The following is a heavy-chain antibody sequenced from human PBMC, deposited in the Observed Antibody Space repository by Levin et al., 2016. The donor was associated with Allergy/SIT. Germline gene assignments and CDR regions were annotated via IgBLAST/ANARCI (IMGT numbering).Heavy chain of an antibody. D-gene: IGHD1-7*01. CDR3: AKDGTGTTSTLLDY. Sequence: GGSLRLSCAASGFTFSSYGMHWVRQAPGKGLEWVAVISYDGSNKYYADSVKGRFTISRDNSKNTLYLQMNSLRAEDTAVYYCAKDGTGTTSTLLDYWGQGTLVTVSS. V-gene: IGHV3-30*18. CDR1: GFTFSSYG. CDR2: ISYDGSNK. J-gene: IGHJ4*02.